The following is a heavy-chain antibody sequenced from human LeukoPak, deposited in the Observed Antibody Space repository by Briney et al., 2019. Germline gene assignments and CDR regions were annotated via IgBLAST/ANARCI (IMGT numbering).Heavy chain of an antibody. CDR1: GFTFRNHG. J-gene: IGHJ4*02. CDR2: IWYDGSNQ. CDR3: ARDIAARRLDY. Sequence: PGGSLRLSCAASGFTFRNHGMHWVRQAPGKGLEWVAVIWYDGSNQYYTDSVKGRLTISRDNSENTLDLQMNSLRAEDTAVYYCARDIAARRLDYWGQGTPVTVSS. D-gene: IGHD6-6*01. V-gene: IGHV3-33*01.